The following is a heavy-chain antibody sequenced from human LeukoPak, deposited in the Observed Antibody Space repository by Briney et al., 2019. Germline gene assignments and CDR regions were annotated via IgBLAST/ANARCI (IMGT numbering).Heavy chain of an antibody. CDR2: ISYSGST. D-gene: IGHD4-17*01. CDR1: GGSISSYY. J-gene: IGHJ3*02. CDR3: ARDDYGDPDGFDI. Sequence: SETLSLTCTVSGGSISSYYWSWIRQPPGKGLEWIACISYSGSTKYNPSLKSRVTISVDTSKNQFSLKLSSVTAADTAVYYCARDDYGDPDGFDIWGQGTMVTVSS. V-gene: IGHV4-59*12.